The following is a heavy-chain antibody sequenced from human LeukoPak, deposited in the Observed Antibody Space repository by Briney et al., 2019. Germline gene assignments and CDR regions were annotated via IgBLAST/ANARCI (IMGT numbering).Heavy chain of an antibody. V-gene: IGHV3-23*01. CDR3: ANLYSSGPVEDY. CDR2: ISGSGGST. D-gene: IGHD6-25*01. J-gene: IGHJ4*02. CDR1: GFTFSSYA. Sequence: PGGSLRLSCAASGFTFSSYAMSWVRQAPGKGLEWVSAISGSGGSTYYADSVKGRFTISRDNSKNTLYLQMNSLRAEDTAVYYCANLYSSGPVEDYWGQGTLVTVSS.